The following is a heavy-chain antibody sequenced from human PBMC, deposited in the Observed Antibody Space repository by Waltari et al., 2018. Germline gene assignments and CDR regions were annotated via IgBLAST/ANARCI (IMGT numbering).Heavy chain of an antibody. CDR1: GGSISSGNYY. J-gene: IGHJ4*02. Sequence: QVQLQESGPGLVKPSQTLSPTCTVSGGSISSGNYYWSWIRQPAGKGLEWIGRIYTSGSTNYNPSLKSRVTISVDTSKNQFSLKLSSVTAADTAVYYCARGKWELLGYFDYWGQGTLVTVSS. CDR3: ARGKWELLGYFDY. CDR2: IYTSGST. D-gene: IGHD1-26*01. V-gene: IGHV4-61*02.